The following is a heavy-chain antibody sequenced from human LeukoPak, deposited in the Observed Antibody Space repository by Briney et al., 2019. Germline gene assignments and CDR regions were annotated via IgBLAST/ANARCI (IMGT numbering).Heavy chain of an antibody. V-gene: IGHV4-34*01. Sequence: PSETLCLTCAVYGGSFSGYYWSWIRQPPGKGLEWIEEINHSGSTNYNPSLKSRVTISVDTSKNQFSLKLSSVTAADTAVYYCARGQDFWSGPRMDVWGKGTTVTVSS. CDR1: GGSFSGYY. J-gene: IGHJ6*03. D-gene: IGHD3-3*01. CDR2: INHSGST. CDR3: ARGQDFWSGPRMDV.